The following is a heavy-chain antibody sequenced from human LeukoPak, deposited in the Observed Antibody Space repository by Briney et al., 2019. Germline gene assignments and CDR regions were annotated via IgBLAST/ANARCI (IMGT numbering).Heavy chain of an antibody. Sequence: EASVKVSCKVSGYTLTELSMHWVRQAPGKGLEWVGGFDPEDGETIYAQKFQGRVTMTEDTSTDTAYMELSSLRSEDTAVYYCATDAGSGWYEYYFDYWGQGTLDTVSS. CDR3: ATDAGSGWYEYYFDY. D-gene: IGHD6-19*01. CDR2: FDPEDGET. CDR1: GYTLTELS. V-gene: IGHV1-24*01. J-gene: IGHJ4*02.